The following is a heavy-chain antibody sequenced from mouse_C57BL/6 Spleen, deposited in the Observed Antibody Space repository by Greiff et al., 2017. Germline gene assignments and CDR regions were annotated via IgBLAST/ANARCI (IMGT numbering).Heavy chain of an antibody. CDR1: GYAFSSSW. Sequence: VKLMESGPELVKPGASVKISCKASGYAFSSSWMNWVKQRPGKGLEWIGRIYPGDGDTNYNGKFKGKATLTADKSSSTAYMQLSSLTSEDSAVYFCARYDGYYDWYFDVWGTGTTVTVSS. J-gene: IGHJ1*03. CDR2: IYPGDGDT. V-gene: IGHV1-82*01. CDR3: ARYDGYYDWYFDV. D-gene: IGHD2-3*01.